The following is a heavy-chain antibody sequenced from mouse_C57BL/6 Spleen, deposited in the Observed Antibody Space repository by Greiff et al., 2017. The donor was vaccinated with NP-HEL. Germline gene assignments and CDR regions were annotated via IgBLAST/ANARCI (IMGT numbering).Heavy chain of an antibody. CDR2: ISSGGDYI. CDR3: TRGVTLVRGYLFAY. D-gene: IGHD2-13*01. J-gene: IGHJ3*01. V-gene: IGHV5-9-1*02. Sequence: EVQLVESGEGLVKPGGSLKLSCAASGFTFSSYAMSWVRQTPEKRLEWVAYISSGGDYIYYADTVKGRFTISRDNARNTLYLQMSSLKSEDTAMYYCTRGVTLVRGYLFAYWGQGTLVTVSA. CDR1: GFTFSSYA.